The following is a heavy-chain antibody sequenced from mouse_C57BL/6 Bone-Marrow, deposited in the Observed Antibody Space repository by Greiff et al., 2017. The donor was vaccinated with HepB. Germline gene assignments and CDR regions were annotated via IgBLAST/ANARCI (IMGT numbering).Heavy chain of an antibody. CDR1: GFTFSDYG. D-gene: IGHD2-1*01. V-gene: IGHV5-15*01. CDR3: ARRGNYPYYYAMDY. J-gene: IGHJ4*01. CDR2: ISNLAYSI. Sequence: EVQLVESGGGLVQPGGSLKLSCAASGFTFSDYGMAWVRQAPRKGPEWVAFISNLAYSIYYADTVTGRFTISRENAKNTLYLEMSSLRSEDTAMYYCARRGNYPYYYAMDYWGQGTSVTVSS.